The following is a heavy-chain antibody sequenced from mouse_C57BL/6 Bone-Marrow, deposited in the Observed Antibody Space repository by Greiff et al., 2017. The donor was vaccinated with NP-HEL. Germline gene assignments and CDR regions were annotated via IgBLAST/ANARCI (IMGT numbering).Heavy chain of an antibody. D-gene: IGHD1-1*01. V-gene: IGHV1-52*01. CDR1: GYTFTSYW. J-gene: IGHJ1*03. Sequence: QVQLQQPGAELARPGSSVKLSCKASGYTFTSYWMHWVKQRPIQGLEWIGNIDPSDSETHYNQKFKDKATLTVDKSSSTAYMQLSSLTSEDSAVYYCARGFITAADWYFDGWGTGTTVTVAS. CDR3: ARGFITAADWYFDG. CDR2: IDPSDSET.